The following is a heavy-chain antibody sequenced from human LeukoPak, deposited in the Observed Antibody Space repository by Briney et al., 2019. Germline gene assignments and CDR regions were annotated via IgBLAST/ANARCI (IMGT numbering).Heavy chain of an antibody. V-gene: IGHV3-64D*06. CDR2: ISSNGGST. CDR1: GFTFSSDA. J-gene: IGHJ4*02. Sequence: GGSLRLSCSASGFTFSSDAMHWVRQAPGKGLEYVSAISSNGGSTYYADSVKGRFTISRDNSKNTLYLQMSSLRAEDTAVYYCVKGLMGSYRYSLDYWGQGTLVTVSS. D-gene: IGHD3-16*02. CDR3: VKGLMGSYRYSLDY.